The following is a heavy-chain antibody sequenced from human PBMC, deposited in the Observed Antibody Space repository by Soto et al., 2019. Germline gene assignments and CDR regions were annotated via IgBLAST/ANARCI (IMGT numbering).Heavy chain of an antibody. CDR3: ARMARRPSNWYFDL. V-gene: IGHV3-33*01. J-gene: IGHJ2*01. CDR1: GFTFSSYG. CDR2: IWYDGSNK. Sequence: QVQLVESGGGVVQPGRSLRLSCAASGFTFSSYGMHWVRQAPGKGLEWVAVIWYDGSNKYYADSVKGRFTISRDNSKNTLYLQMNSLRAEDTAVYYCARMARRPSNWYFDLWGRGTLVTVSS.